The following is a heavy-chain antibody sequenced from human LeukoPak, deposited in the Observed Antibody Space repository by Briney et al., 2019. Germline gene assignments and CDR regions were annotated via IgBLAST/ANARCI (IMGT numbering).Heavy chain of an antibody. Sequence: GGTLRLSCAASGFTFSSYGMSWVRQAPGKGLEWVSYISSSGSTIYYADSVKGRFTISRDNAKNSLYLQMNSLRAEDTAVYYCASLKGDAFDIWGQGTMVTVSS. J-gene: IGHJ3*02. CDR2: ISSSGSTI. V-gene: IGHV3-48*04. CDR3: ASLKGDAFDI. CDR1: GFTFSSYG.